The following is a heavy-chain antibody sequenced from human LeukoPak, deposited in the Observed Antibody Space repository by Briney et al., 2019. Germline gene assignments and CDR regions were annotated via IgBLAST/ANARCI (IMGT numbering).Heavy chain of an antibody. CDR1: EFTFSNYG. CDR3: ARRYFEY. J-gene: IGHJ4*02. CDR2: IRQDGSEK. Sequence: GGSLRLSCEASEFTFSNYGMHWVRQAPGKGLEWLANIRQDGSEKYYVDSVKGRFTISRDNAKNALYLQMNSLRAEDTAVYYCARRYFEYWGQGTLVTVSS. V-gene: IGHV3-7*03.